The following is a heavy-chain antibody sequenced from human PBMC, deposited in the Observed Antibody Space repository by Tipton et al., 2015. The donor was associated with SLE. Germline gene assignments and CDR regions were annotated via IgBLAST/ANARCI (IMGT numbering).Heavy chain of an antibody. CDR2: IYHSGT. Sequence: TLSLTCAVSDYSISSAYFWGWIRQPPGKGLEWIGSIYHSGTYNNPSLKSRVTISMDTSKNHFSLSLRSVTAADTAVYYCARSNGEGPNWYFDLWGRGTLVTVSS. V-gene: IGHV4-38-2*01. J-gene: IGHJ2*01. CDR1: DYSISSAYF. D-gene: IGHD2-8*01. CDR3: ARSNGEGPNWYFDL.